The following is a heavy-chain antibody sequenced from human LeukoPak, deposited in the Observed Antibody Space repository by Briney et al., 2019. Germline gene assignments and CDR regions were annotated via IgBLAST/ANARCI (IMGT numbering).Heavy chain of an antibody. J-gene: IGHJ6*03. V-gene: IGHV3-23*01. D-gene: IGHD3-10*01. CDR2: ISGSGDST. Sequence: GGSLRLSCAASGFTFSSYAMSWVRQAPGKGLEWVSAISGSGDSTYYADSVKGRFTISRDNSKNTLYLQMNILRAEDTAVYYCAKGEMVRGVIIGYYYYMDVWGKGTTVTVSS. CDR1: GFTFSSYA. CDR3: AKGEMVRGVIIGYYYYMDV.